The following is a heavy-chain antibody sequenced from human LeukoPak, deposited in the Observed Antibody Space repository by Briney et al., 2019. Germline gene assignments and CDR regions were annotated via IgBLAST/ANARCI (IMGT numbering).Heavy chain of an antibody. CDR2: IYYSGST. J-gene: IGHJ4*02. CDR1: GGSISSSSYY. Sequence: SETLSLTCNVSGGSISSSSYYWGWIRQPPGKGLEWIGSIYYSGSTYYNPSLKSRVTISVDTSKNQFSLKLSSVTAADTAVYYCARAHGLSGTTVDYWGQGTLVTVSS. CDR3: ARAHGLSGTTVDY. V-gene: IGHV4-39*07. D-gene: IGHD1-1*01.